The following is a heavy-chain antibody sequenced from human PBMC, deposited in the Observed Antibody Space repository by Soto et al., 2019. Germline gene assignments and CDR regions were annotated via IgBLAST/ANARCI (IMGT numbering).Heavy chain of an antibody. CDR3: VRDSGNGWKDY. CDR1: GGSISSTNW. Sequence: QVQLQESGPGLVKPSGTLSLTCAVSGGSISSTNWWNWVRQPPGKGLEWIGEIDHSGSTNYNPSLKSRVTMSLDKRKNQFSLKLSSVTAADTAVYYCVRDSGNGWKDYWGQGTLVTVSS. D-gene: IGHD6-19*01. V-gene: IGHV4-4*02. J-gene: IGHJ4*02. CDR2: IDHSGST.